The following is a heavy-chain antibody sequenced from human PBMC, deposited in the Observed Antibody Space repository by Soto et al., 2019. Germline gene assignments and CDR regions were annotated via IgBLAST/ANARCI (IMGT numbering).Heavy chain of an antibody. CDR2: IIPIFGTA. V-gene: IGHV1-69*13. CDR3: ARAGSAGYYNSNWFDP. CDR1: GGTFSSYA. J-gene: IGHJ5*02. D-gene: IGHD3-10*01. Sequence: SVKVSCKASGGTFSSYAISWVRQAPGQGLEWMGGIIPIFGTANYAQKFQGRVTITADESTSTAYMELSSLRSEDTAVYYCARAGSAGYYNSNWFDPWGQGTLVTVSS.